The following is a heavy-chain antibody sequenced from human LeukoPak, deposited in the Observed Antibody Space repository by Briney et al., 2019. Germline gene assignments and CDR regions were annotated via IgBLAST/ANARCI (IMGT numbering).Heavy chain of an antibody. Sequence: SETLSLTCAVSGGSISSSYWWSWVRQPPGKGLEWIGEVWHSGSTNYYPSLKSRVTISIEKSKNQFSLKLSSVTAADTAVYYCAGAYCGGDCYSGRAFDIWGQGTMVTVSS. CDR3: AGAYCGGDCYSGRAFDI. CDR1: GGSISSSYW. CDR2: VWHSGST. J-gene: IGHJ3*02. V-gene: IGHV4-4*02. D-gene: IGHD2-21*02.